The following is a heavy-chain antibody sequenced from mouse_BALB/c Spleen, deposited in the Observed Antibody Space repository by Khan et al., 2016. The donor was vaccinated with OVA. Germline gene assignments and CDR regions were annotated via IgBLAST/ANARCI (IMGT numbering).Heavy chain of an antibody. CDR1: GYNFTNYG. D-gene: IGHD1-1*01. J-gene: IGHJ1*01. Sequence: QIQLVQSGPELKKPGETVKISCKASGYNFTNYGMNWVKQAPGKGLKWMGWINTYTGEPTYVDDFKGRFAFSLETSASTAYLQLNNLKNEDTATYCCASGRYRYFDVWGAGTTVTVSS. CDR3: ASGRYRYFDV. V-gene: IGHV9-3-1*01. CDR2: INTYTGEP.